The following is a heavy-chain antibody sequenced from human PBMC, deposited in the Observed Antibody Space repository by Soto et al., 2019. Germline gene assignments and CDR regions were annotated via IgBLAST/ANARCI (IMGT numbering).Heavy chain of an antibody. CDR2: ISYDGSNK. D-gene: IGHD3-16*01. CDR1: GFTFSSYA. J-gene: IGHJ4*02. CDR3: ARAYEGDYFDY. V-gene: IGHV3-30-3*01. Sequence: QVQLVESGGGGVQPGRSLRLSCAASGFTFSSYAMHWVRQAPGKGLEWVAVISYDGSNKYYADSVKGRFTISRDNSKNKLYLQMNSLRAEDTDVYYCARAYEGDYFDYRGQGTLVTVSS.